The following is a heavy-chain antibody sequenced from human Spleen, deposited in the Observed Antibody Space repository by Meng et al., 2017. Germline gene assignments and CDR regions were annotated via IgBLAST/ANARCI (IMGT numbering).Heavy chain of an antibody. CDR2: INTYNGKT. CDR1: GYTLSSYG. CDR3: ATRGNPYLNC. V-gene: IGHV1-18*01. J-gene: IGHJ4*02. Sequence: QGQLVQSGAEVKKPGASVKVSCEASGYTLSSYGFSWVRQAPGQGLEWLGWINTYNGKTDYAQKFQGRITMTTDTFTSTAYMELRNLRSDDTAVYYCATRGNPYLNCWGQGTLVTVSS.